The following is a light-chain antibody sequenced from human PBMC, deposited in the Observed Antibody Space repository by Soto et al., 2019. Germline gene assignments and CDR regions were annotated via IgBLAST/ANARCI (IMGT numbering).Light chain of an antibody. Sequence: DIQMTQSPSSLSASVGDRVTITCRASQSISNYLNWYQQKPGKAPKVLIYAASTLQSGVPSRFSGSGSGTTFTLTGTSLQPEDFATYYCQQSYSTWTFGQGTKVDIK. CDR3: QQSYSTWT. CDR1: QSISNY. J-gene: IGKJ1*01. V-gene: IGKV1-39*01. CDR2: AAS.